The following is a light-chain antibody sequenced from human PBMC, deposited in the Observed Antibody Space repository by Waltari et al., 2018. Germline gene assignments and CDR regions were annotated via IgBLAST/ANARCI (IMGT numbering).Light chain of an antibody. CDR2: HDT. V-gene: IGLV3-21*02. CDR3: QVWDTGHDYVV. Sequence: SYVLTQPPSVSVAPGQTATITCTGDNIDSSRVPWYQPNPGRAPVVVIYHDTRRPAGIPQRFSGVHSWNTVTLTITRVEAGDEADYFCQVWDTGHDYVVFGGGTKLTVL. CDR1: NIDSSR. J-gene: IGLJ3*02.